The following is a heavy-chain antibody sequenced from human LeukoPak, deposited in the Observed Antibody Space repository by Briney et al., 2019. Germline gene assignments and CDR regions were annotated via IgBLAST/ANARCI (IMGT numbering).Heavy chain of an antibody. D-gene: IGHD2-15*01. V-gene: IGHV3-23*01. J-gene: IGHJ4*02. Sequence: MSWVRQAPGKGLEWVSAISNNGGYTYYADSVQGRFTISRDNSKSTLCLQMNSLRAEDTAVYYCAKQLGYCSDGSCYFPYWGQGTLVTVSS. CDR2: ISNNGGYT. CDR3: AKQLGYCSDGSCYFPY.